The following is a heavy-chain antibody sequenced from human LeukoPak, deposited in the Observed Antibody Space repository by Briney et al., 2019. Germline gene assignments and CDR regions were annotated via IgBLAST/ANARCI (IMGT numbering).Heavy chain of an antibody. CDR2: ISYDGANK. V-gene: IGHV3-30-3*01. Sequence: PGRPLRLSCAASGFIFSDSAFHWVRQAPGKGLEWVALISYDGANKDYSDSVKGRFTISRDNSKKMVFLQMTSLSPEDSAMYFCASDRTLSDLLDSWGQGTLVTVSS. CDR3: ASDRTLSDLLDS. CDR1: GFIFSDSA. J-gene: IGHJ4*02. D-gene: IGHD1-7*01.